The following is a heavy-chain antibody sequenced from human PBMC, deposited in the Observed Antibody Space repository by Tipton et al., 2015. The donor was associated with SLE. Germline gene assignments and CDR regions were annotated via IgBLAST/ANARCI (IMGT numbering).Heavy chain of an antibody. CDR3: ARRGYDIPYYYYMDV. J-gene: IGHJ6*03. Sequence: TLSLTCTVSGRSISRYYWNWIRQPPGKGLEWIGEINHRGSTNYNPSLKGRVTISVDTSKNQFSLKLSSVTAADTAVYYCARRGYDIPYYYYMDVWGKGTTVTVSS. CDR1: GRSISRYY. D-gene: IGHD3-9*01. V-gene: IGHV4-34*01. CDR2: INHRGST.